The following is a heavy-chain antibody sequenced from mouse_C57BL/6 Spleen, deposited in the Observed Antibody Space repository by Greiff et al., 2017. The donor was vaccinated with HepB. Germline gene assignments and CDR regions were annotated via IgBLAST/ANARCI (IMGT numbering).Heavy chain of an antibody. D-gene: IGHD4-1*01. V-gene: IGHV1-81*01. CDR3: APANWENFDY. Sequence: VQLVESGAELARPGASVKLSCKASGYTFTSYGISWVKQRTGQGLEWIGEIYPRSGNTYYNEKFKGKATLTADKSSSTAYMELRSLTSEDSAVYFCAPANWENFDYWGQGTTLTVSS. J-gene: IGHJ2*01. CDR1: GYTFTSYG. CDR2: IYPRSGNT.